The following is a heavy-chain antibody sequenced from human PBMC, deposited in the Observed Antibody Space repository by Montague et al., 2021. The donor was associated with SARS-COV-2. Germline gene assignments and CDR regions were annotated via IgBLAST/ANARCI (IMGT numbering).Heavy chain of an antibody. CDR3: ARDTRIAMLVVVTRYGLEV. CDR1: GGSISSSSYY. D-gene: IGHD3-22*01. Sequence: SETLSLTCTVTGGSISSSSYYWGWIRQPPGKGLEWIGSIYYTGSTYYNPSLKSRVTISVDTSKNQFSLKLSSVTAADTAVYYCARDTRIAMLVVVTRYGLEVWGQGTTVTVSS. CDR2: IYYTGST. V-gene: IGHV4-39*07. J-gene: IGHJ6*02.